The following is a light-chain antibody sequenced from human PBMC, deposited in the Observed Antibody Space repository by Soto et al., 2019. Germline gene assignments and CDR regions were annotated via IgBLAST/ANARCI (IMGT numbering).Light chain of an antibody. CDR3: QQYSSYSWT. CDR2: DAS. Sequence: DIQMTQSPSFLSASVGDKITITCRATEGVSRWLAWYQEKPGNPPSPLIYDASTLESGVPSRFSGSGSGTEFSLTISSLQADDFAIYYCQQYSSYSWTFGQGTKVDIK. V-gene: IGKV1-5*01. J-gene: IGKJ1*01. CDR1: EGVSRW.